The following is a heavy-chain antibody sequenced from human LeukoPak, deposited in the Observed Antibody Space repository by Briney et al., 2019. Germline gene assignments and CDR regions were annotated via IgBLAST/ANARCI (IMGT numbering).Heavy chain of an antibody. CDR2: INPSGGST. V-gene: IGHV1-46*01. CDR3: ARRWVGAILGPLFVY. J-gene: IGHJ4*02. CDR1: GYTFTSYY. D-gene: IGHD1-26*01. Sequence: ASVKVSCKASGYTFTSYYMHWVQQAPGQGLEWMGIINPSGGSTSYAQKFQGRVTMTRDTSTSTVYMELSSLRSEDTAGYYVARRWVGAILGPLFVYWGQEPLVPVSS.